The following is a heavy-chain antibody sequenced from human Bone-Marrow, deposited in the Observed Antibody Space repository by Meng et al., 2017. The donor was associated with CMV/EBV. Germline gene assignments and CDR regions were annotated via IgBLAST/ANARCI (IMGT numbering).Heavy chain of an antibody. D-gene: IGHD1-26*01. CDR3: ARHGRRGSYLPKATDAFDI. J-gene: IGHJ3*02. V-gene: IGHV4-39*01. Sequence: GSLRLSCTVSGGSISSSSYYWGWIRQPPGKGLEWIGSIYYSGSTYYNPSLKSRVTISVDTSKNQFSLKLSSVTAADTAVYYCARHGRRGSYLPKATDAFDIWGQRTMVTVSS. CDR2: IYYSGST. CDR1: GGSISSSSYY.